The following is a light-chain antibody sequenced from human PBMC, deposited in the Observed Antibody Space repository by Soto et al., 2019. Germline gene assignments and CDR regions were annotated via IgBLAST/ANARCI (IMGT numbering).Light chain of an antibody. CDR3: QQRSSWPT. CDR1: QSVSRY. CDR2: DTS. V-gene: IGKV3-11*01. Sequence: EIVLTQSPATLSLSPGERATLSCRASQSVSRYLAWYQQKPGQAPRLLIYDTSHRATGIPARCSGSGSGTDFTLTISSLEPEDFTVYYCQQRSSWPTFGGGTKVEIK. J-gene: IGKJ4*01.